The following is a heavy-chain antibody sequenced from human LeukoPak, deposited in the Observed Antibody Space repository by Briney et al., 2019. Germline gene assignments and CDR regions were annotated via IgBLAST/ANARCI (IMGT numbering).Heavy chain of an antibody. J-gene: IGHJ4*02. CDR3: AKDAERGFDFSNSLQS. Sequence: RGSLRLSRITSGFTLCHYVMHWVRPALGKGVEWVAVIWNEGRDKYYGEPVKGRFTISRENSQKTVYLQMSSLRGEDTAVYYCAKDAERGFDFSNSLQSWGQGTLVTVSS. CDR1: GFTLCHYV. D-gene: IGHD4-11*01. CDR2: IWNEGRDK. V-gene: IGHV3-33*06.